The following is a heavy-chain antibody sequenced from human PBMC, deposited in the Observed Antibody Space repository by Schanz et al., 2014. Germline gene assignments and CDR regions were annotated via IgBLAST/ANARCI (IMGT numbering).Heavy chain of an antibody. J-gene: IGHJ4*02. Sequence: EVQLVESGGGLAQPGGSLRLSCAASGITFSGYSMNWVRQAPGKGLEWVSAINGNGGITYYADPVKGRFTISRDNSKNTLYLQMKSLRVEDTAVYYCAYYDVLTGFDYWGQGTQVTVSS. V-gene: IGHV3-23*04. CDR2: INGNGGIT. CDR1: GITFSGYS. CDR3: AYYDVLTGFDY. D-gene: IGHD3-9*01.